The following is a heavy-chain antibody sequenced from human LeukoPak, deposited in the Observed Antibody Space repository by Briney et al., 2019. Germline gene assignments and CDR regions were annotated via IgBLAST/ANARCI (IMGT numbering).Heavy chain of an antibody. CDR2: INHSGST. D-gene: IGHD6-19*01. J-gene: IGHJ1*01. V-gene: IGHV4-34*01. Sequence: PSETLSLTCAVYGGSFSGYYWSWIRQPPGKGLEWIGEINHSGSTHYNPSLKSRVLISVDTSKNQFSLKLSSVTAADTAVYFCARGPRIAVLGPRIRRAEYFQHWGQGTLVTVSS. CDR1: GGSFSGYY. CDR3: ARGPRIAVLGPRIRRAEYFQH.